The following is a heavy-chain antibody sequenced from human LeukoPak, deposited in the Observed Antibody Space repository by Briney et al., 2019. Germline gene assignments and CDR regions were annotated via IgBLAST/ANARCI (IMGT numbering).Heavy chain of an antibody. J-gene: IGHJ4*02. CDR2: IYDSGST. CDR1: GFTFSSYA. V-gene: IGHV4-38-2*01. CDR3: ADGGRITMVRGAISHNLDY. Sequence: GSLRLSCAASGFTFSSYAMSWVRQAPGKGLEWIGSIYDSGSTYYNPSLKSRVTISVDTSKNQFSLKLSSVTAADTAVYYCADGGRITMVRGAISHNLDYWGQGTLVTVSS. D-gene: IGHD3-10*01.